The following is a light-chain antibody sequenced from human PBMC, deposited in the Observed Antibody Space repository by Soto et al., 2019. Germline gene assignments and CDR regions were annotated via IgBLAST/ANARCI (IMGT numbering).Light chain of an antibody. J-gene: IGLJ2*01. Sequence: QSALTQPASVSGSPGQSVTISCTGTSSDVGKYNLVSWYQQHPGKAPKLMIYEATKRPSGVSNRFSGSKSGNTASLTISGLQAEDEADYYCSSHAGRGTVVFGGGTKLTVL. CDR1: SSDVGKYNL. CDR2: EAT. CDR3: SSHAGRGTVV. V-gene: IGLV2-23*01.